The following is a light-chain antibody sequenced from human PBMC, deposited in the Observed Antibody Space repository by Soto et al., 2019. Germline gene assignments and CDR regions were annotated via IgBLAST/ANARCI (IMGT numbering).Light chain of an antibody. J-gene: IGLJ1*01. CDR3: SSYTSANTLV. V-gene: IGLV2-14*01. Sequence: QSVLTQPASVSGSPGQSITISCTGTHSDVGGYNYVSWYQHHPGKAPKLMIYEVSNRPSGVSNRFSGSKSGNTASLTISGLQAEDEADYYCSSYTSANTLVFGTGTKLTVL. CDR2: EVS. CDR1: HSDVGGYNY.